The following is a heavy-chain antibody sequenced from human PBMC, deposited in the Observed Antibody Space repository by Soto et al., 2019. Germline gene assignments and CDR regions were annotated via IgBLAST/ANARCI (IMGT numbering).Heavy chain of an antibody. CDR1: GGSISSGGYY. J-gene: IGHJ4*02. CDR3: ARSRAAAGNMGY. D-gene: IGHD6-13*01. CDR2: IYYSGST. V-gene: IGHV4-31*03. Sequence: PSETLSLTCTVSGGSISSGGYYWSWIRQHPGKGLEWIGYIYYSGSTYYNPSLKSRVTISVDTSKNQFSLKLSSVTAADTAVYYCARSRAAAGNMGYWDQGTLVTVSS.